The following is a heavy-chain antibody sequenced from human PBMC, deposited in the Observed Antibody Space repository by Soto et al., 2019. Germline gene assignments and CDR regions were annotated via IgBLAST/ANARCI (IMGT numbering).Heavy chain of an antibody. Sequence: EVQLLESGGGLVQPGGSLRLSCAASGFTFSSYVMSWVRQAPGKGLEWVSGISGSGGSTYYADSVKGRFTISRDNSKNTLYLQMNSLRAEDTAVYYCAKEVEQLVRYYYYGMDVWGQGTTVTVSS. V-gene: IGHV3-23*01. CDR1: GFTFSSYV. J-gene: IGHJ6*02. CDR2: ISGSGGST. D-gene: IGHD6-6*01. CDR3: AKEVEQLVRYYYYGMDV.